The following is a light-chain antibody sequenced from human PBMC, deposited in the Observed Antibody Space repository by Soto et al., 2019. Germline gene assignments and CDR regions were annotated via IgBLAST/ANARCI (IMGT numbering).Light chain of an antibody. CDR3: SSYTTSSTQV. J-gene: IGLJ1*01. V-gene: IGLV2-14*03. CDR2: DVI. CDR1: SSDVGAYNY. Sequence: QSVLTQPASVSGSPGQSITISCTGASSDVGAYNYVSWYQQHPGRAPKLMIYDVINRPSGVSNRFSGSKSGNTASLTISGLQAEDEADYYCSSYTTSSTQVFGTGTKDTVL.